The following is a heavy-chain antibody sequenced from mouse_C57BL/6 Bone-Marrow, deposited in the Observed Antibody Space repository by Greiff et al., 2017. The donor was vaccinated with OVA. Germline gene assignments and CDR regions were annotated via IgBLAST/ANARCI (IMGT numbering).Heavy chain of an antibody. CDR2: IWWDDDK. Sequence: QVQLKESGPGILQPSQTLSLTCSFSGFSLSTFGMGVGWIRQPSGKGLEWLAHIWWDDDKYYHPALKSRLTISKDTSKNPVFLKIANVDTSDTATYYCARMTAQATEFAYWGQGTLVTVSA. V-gene: IGHV8-8*01. CDR3: ARMTAQATEFAY. CDR1: GFSLSTFGMG. J-gene: IGHJ3*01. D-gene: IGHD3-2*02.